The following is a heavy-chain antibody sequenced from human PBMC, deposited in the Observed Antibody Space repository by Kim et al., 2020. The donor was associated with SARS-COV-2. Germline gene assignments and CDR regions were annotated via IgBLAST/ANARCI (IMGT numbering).Heavy chain of an antibody. CDR3: ARLYGASGKNAFDI. Sequence: GGSLRLSCAASGFTFSNYWMHWFRQAPGKGLVWVSRINTDGSSTTSADSVKGRFTIPRDNAKNTLYLQMNSLRAEDTAVYYCARLYGASGKNAFDIWGQGTMVTVSS. CDR1: GFTFSNYW. J-gene: IGHJ3*02. CDR2: INTDGSST. V-gene: IGHV3-74*01. D-gene: IGHD4-17*01.